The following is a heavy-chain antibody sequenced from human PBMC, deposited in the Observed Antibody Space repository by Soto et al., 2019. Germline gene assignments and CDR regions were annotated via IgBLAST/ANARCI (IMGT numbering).Heavy chain of an antibody. Sequence: SQTLSLTCAISGDSVSSNSAAWNWIRQSPSRGLEWLGRTYYRSKWYKEYAASVKSRITINPETSKNQFSLQLNSVSPEDTAVYYCVRTVGWLDPWGQGTLVTVS. J-gene: IGHJ5*02. CDR3: VRTVGWLDP. D-gene: IGHD2-15*01. V-gene: IGHV6-1*01. CDR2: TYYRSKWYK. CDR1: GDSVSSNSAA.